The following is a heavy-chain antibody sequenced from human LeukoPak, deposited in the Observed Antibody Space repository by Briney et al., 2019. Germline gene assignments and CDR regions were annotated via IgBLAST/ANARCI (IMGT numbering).Heavy chain of an antibody. CDR3: ARAYYDFWSGYQYYFDY. J-gene: IGHJ4*02. V-gene: IGHV4-59*01. CDR1: GGSISSYY. D-gene: IGHD3-3*01. CDR2: IYDSGST. Sequence: RSSETLSLTCTVSGGSISSYYWSWIRQPPGNGLEWIGYIYDSGSTNYNPSLKSRVTISVDTSKNQFSLKLSSVTAADTAVYYCARAYYDFWSGYQYYFDYWGQGTLVTVSS.